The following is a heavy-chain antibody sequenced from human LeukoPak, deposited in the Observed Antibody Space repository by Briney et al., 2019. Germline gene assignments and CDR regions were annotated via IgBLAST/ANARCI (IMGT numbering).Heavy chain of an antibody. Sequence: ASVKVPCKASGYTFSSYGISWVRQVPGQGLEWMGWISAYNGNTKYAQNLQGRVALTTDTSTSTAYMELRSLRSDDTAVYYCARDESRGPYYFDNWGQGTLVTVSS. CDR3: ARDESRGPYYFDN. J-gene: IGHJ4*02. CDR2: ISAYNGNT. CDR1: GYTFSSYG. V-gene: IGHV1-18*01.